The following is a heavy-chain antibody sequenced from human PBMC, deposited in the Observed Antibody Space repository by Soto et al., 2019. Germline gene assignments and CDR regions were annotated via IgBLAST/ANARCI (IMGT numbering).Heavy chain of an antibody. V-gene: IGHV4-59*01. J-gene: IGHJ4*02. CDR2: IFYSGGT. D-gene: IGHD1-1*01. CDR3: ARLQLVQKVIDY. Sequence: SETLSLTCAVSGDSISTYYWSWIRQPPGKGLQWIGYIFYSGGTAYNPSLKSRVTISLDMSKKQISLKLSSVTTADTATYFCARLQLVQKVIDYWGQGTLVTVSS. CDR1: GDSISTYY.